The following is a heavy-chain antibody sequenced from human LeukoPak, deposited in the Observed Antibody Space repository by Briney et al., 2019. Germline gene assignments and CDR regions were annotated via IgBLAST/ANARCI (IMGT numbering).Heavy chain of an antibody. V-gene: IGHV3-66*02. J-gene: IGHJ4*02. CDR2: IYSGGST. CDR3: ARAKLKREVVIYFDY. D-gene: IGHD3-22*01. Sequence: GGSLRLSCAASGFTVSSNYMSWVRQAPGKGLEWVSVIYSGGSTYYADSVKGRFTISRDKSKNTLYLQMNSLRAEDTAVYYCARAKLKREVVIYFDYWGQGTQVTVSS. CDR1: GFTVSSNY.